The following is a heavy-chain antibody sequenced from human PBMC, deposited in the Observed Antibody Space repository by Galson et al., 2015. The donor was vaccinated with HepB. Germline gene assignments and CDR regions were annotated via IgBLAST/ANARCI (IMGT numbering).Heavy chain of an antibody. V-gene: IGHV3-23*01. CDR1: GFTFSSYA. D-gene: IGHD1-7*01. CDR2: ISGSGGST. Sequence: SLRLSCAASGFTFSSYAMSWVRQAPGKGLEWVSAISGSGGSTYYADSVKGRFTISRDNSKNTLYLQMNSLRAEDTAVYYCAKDRTGTKTPFDYWGQGTLVTVSS. J-gene: IGHJ4*02. CDR3: AKDRTGTKTPFDY.